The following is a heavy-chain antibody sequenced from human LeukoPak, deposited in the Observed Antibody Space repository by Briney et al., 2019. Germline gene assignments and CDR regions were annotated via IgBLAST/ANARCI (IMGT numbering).Heavy chain of an antibody. Sequence: PSGTLSLTCAVSGGSISSSNWWSWVRQPPGKGLEWIEEIYHSGSTNYNPSLKSRVTISVDKSKNQFSLKPSSVTAADTAVYYCAVYCGGDCYSGVNNWFDPWGQGTLVTVSS. D-gene: IGHD2-21*02. CDR1: GGSISSSNW. CDR2: IYHSGST. J-gene: IGHJ5*02. V-gene: IGHV4-4*02. CDR3: AVYCGGDCYSGVNNWFDP.